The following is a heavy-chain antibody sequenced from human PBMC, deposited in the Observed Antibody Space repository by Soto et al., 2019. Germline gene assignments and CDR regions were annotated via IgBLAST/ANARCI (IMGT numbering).Heavy chain of an antibody. J-gene: IGHJ3*02. CDR1: GYTFTSYY. Sequence: ASVKVSCKASGYTFTSYYMHWVRQAPGQGLEWMGIINPSGGSTSYAQKFQGRVTMTRDTSTSTVYMELSSLRSEDTAVYYCARDRGGAAAGDAFDIWGQGTMVTV. CDR3: ARDRGGAAAGDAFDI. CDR2: INPSGGST. D-gene: IGHD6-13*01. V-gene: IGHV1-46*01.